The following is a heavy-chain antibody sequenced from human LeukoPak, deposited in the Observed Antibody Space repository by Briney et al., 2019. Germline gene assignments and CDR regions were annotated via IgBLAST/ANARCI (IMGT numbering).Heavy chain of an antibody. CDR2: ISAYNGNT. V-gene: IGHV1-18*01. CDR3: ARGLTYYDFWSGYANPNNWFDP. D-gene: IGHD3-3*01. J-gene: IGHJ5*02. Sequence: ASVKVSCKASGYTFTSYGISWVRQAPGQGLEWMGWISAYNGNTNYAQKLQGRVTMTRDTSISTAYMELSRLRSDDTAVYYCARGLTYYDFWSGYANPNNWFDPWGQGTLVTVSS. CDR1: GYTFTSYG.